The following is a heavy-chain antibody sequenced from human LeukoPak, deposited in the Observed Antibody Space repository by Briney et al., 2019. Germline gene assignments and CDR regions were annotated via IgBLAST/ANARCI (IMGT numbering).Heavy chain of an antibody. D-gene: IGHD2-2*01. V-gene: IGHV3-7*04. Sequence: AGGSLRLSCAASGFTFSSYWMSWVRRAPGKGLEWVANIKQDGSEKYYVDSVKGRFTISRDNAKNSLYLQMNSLRAEDTAVYYCVRGFCSSTSCLRRLDYWGQGTLVTVSS. J-gene: IGHJ4*02. CDR1: GFTFSSYW. CDR3: VRGFCSSTSCLRRLDY. CDR2: IKQDGSEK.